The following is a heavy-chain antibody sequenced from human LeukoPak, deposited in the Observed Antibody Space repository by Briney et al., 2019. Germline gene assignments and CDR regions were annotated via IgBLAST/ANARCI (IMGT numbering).Heavy chain of an antibody. Sequence: GGSLRLSCAASGFTVSSNYMSWVRLAPGKGLEWVSVIYSGGSTYYADSVKGRFTISRHNSKNTLYLQMDSLRTEDTAVYYCARDQTSRAADYYFDYWGQGTLVTVSS. D-gene: IGHD6-13*01. V-gene: IGHV3-53*04. J-gene: IGHJ4*02. CDR1: GFTVSSNY. CDR2: IYSGGST. CDR3: ARDQTSRAADYYFDY.